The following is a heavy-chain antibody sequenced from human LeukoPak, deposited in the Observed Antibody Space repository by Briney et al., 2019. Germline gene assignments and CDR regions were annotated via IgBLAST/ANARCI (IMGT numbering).Heavy chain of an antibody. D-gene: IGHD6-6*01. Sequence: PSETLSLTCTVSGGSISSGGYSWSWIRQPPGKGLEWIGYIYYSGSTYYNPSLKSRVTISVDTSKNQFSLKLSSVTAADTAVYYCARFRLEYSSSPSVGGYFDYWGQGTLVTVSS. CDR3: ARFRLEYSSSPSVGGYFDY. CDR1: GGSISSGGYS. CDR2: IYYSGST. J-gene: IGHJ4*02. V-gene: IGHV4-30-4*07.